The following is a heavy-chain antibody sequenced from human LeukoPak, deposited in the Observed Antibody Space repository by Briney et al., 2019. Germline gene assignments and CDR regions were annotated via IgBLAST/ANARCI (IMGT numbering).Heavy chain of an antibody. D-gene: IGHD3-10*01. CDR1: GVSVTSTDYQ. J-gene: IGHJ6*03. V-gene: IGHV4-61*02. CDR2: VYPTGST. Sequence: SETLSLTCTVSGVSVTSTDYQWGWIRQPAGKGLQWIGRVYPTGSTNYNPSLNSRATMSVDTSKNQLSLTLTSVTAADTAVYYCARDSKASPGAFQIRGATFMDVWGKGTTVTVSS. CDR3: ARDSKASPGAFQIRGATFMDV.